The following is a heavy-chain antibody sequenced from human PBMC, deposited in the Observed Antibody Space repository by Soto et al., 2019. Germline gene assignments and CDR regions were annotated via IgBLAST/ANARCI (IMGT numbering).Heavy chain of an antibody. CDR3: AKDPTLERRYYFDY. Sequence: GGSLRLSCAASGFTFSSYGMHWVRQAPGKGLEWVAVISYDGSNKYYADSVKGRFTISRDNSKNTLYLQMNSLRAEDTAVYYCAKDPTLERRYYFDYWGQGTLVTVSS. V-gene: IGHV3-30*18. CDR1: GFTFSSYG. CDR2: ISYDGSNK. D-gene: IGHD1-1*01. J-gene: IGHJ4*02.